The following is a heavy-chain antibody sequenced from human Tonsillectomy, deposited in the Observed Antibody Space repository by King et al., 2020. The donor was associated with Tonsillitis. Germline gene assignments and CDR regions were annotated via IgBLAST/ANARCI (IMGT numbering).Heavy chain of an antibody. Sequence: VQLVESGGGVVQPGGSLRLSCVGSGFTLSRCGMQWVRQAPGKGLAGVAGIEDDGSIYYYADSVKGRFTVSRDDSENTLYLHMNSLRAEDTAVYYCARDLSHWALSFDNWGQGTLVTVSS. CDR3: ARDLSHWALSFDN. D-gene: IGHD2/OR15-2a*01. V-gene: IGHV3-33*08. J-gene: IGHJ4*02. CDR2: IEDDGSIY. CDR1: GFTLSRCG.